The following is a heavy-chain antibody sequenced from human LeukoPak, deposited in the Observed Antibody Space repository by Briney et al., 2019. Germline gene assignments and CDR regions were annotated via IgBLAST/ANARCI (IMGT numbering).Heavy chain of an antibody. J-gene: IGHJ5*02. CDR1: GGSISSYY. CDR2: IYYSGST. CDR3: ARGSRNYYDSSGTWFDP. V-gene: IGHV4-59*01. D-gene: IGHD3-22*01. Sequence: SETLSLTCTVSGGSISSYYWSWIRQPPGNGLEWIGYIYYSGSTNYNPSLKSRVTISVDTSKNQFSLKLSSVTAADTAVYYCARGSRNYYDSSGTWFDPWGQGTLVTVSS.